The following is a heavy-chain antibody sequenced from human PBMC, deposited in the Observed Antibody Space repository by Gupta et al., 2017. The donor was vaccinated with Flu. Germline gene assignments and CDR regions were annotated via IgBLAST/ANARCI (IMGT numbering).Heavy chain of an antibody. J-gene: IGHJ5*02. CDR2: INHSGST. Sequence: QVQLQQWGAGLLKPSETLSLTCAVYGGSFSGYYWSWIRQPPGKGLEWMGEINHSGSTNYNPSLKSRVTISVDTSKNQFSLKLSSVTAADTAVYYCARGESRNNDSSGYYYHNWFDPWGQGTLVTVSS. V-gene: IGHV4-34*01. CDR3: ARGESRNNDSSGYYYHNWFDP. D-gene: IGHD3-22*01. CDR1: GGSFSGYY.